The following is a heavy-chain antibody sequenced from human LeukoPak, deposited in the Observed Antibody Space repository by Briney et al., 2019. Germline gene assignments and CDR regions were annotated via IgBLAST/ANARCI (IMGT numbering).Heavy chain of an antibody. CDR2: IWSDSADI. CDR1: GFIFRRYS. Sequence: GGSLRLSCAASGFIFRRYSINWVRQAPGKGLEWVSSIWSDSADIHYADSVKGRFTISRDNAKNSLYLQMNSLRAEDSAVYYCARDFFHSDISRPFDYWGQGTLVTVSS. J-gene: IGHJ4*02. D-gene: IGHD3-3*02. V-gene: IGHV3-21*01. CDR3: ARDFFHSDISRPFDY.